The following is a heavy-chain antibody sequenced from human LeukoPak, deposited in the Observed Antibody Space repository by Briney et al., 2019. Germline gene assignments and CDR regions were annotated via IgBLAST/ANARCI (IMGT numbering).Heavy chain of an antibody. Sequence: GGSLRLSCAASGFTFSDYNMRWIRQAPGKGLEWVSSISRSGSTKYYADSVKGRFTISRDNAKNSLFLQMNSLRAEDTAVYYCARGVDNWGQGTLVTVSS. CDR3: ARGVDN. CDR1: GFTFSDYN. J-gene: IGHJ4*02. V-gene: IGHV3-11*04. CDR2: ISRSGSTK.